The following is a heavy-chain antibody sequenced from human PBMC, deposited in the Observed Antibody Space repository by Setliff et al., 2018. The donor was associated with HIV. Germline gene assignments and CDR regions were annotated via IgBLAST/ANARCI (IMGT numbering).Heavy chain of an antibody. CDR3: ARDRVVGATLDPLDL. J-gene: IGHJ3*01. CDR2: ISYSGSAI. Sequence: PGGSLRLSCAASGFTFSNYWMHWVRQAPGKGLQWLSYISYSGSAIHYADSVKGRFTISRDNAKNSLYLQMNSLRAEDTAVYYCARDRVVGATLDPLDLWGQGTMVTVSS. D-gene: IGHD1-26*01. CDR1: GFTFSNYW. V-gene: IGHV3-48*04.